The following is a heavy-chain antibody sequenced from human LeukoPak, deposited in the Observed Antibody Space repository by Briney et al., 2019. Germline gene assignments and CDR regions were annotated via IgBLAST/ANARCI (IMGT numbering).Heavy chain of an antibody. CDR1: GFTFSSYS. CDR3: AKTALDYSSSWYYFDY. CDR2: ISGSGGST. D-gene: IGHD6-13*01. Sequence: GGSLRLSCAASGFTFSSYSMNWVRQAPGKGLEWVSAISGSGGSTYYADSVKGRFTISRDNSKNTLYLQMNSLRAEDTAVYYCAKTALDYSSSWYYFDYWGQGTLVTVSS. V-gene: IGHV3-23*01. J-gene: IGHJ4*02.